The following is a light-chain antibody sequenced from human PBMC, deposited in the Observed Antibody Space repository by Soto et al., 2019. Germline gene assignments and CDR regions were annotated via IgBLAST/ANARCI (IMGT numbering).Light chain of an antibody. CDR1: QSVSSSY. V-gene: IGKV3-15*01. CDR3: QQYNTWPRT. Sequence: EIVLTQSPGTLSLSPVERATLSCMASQSVSSSYLAWYQQKPGQPPRVLIYGASTRATGIPARFSGSGSGTEFTLSISSLQSEDFAVYYCQQYNTWPRTFGQGTKVDIK. CDR2: GAS. J-gene: IGKJ1*01.